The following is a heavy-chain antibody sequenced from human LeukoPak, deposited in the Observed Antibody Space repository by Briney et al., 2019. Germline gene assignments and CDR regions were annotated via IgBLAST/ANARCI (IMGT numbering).Heavy chain of an antibody. CDR1: GFTFSSHG. D-gene: IGHD6-13*01. V-gene: IGHV3-30*02. Sequence: GGSLRLSCAASGFTFSSHGMHWVRQAPGKGLEWVTFIWPDASNRNYADSVKGRFTISRDNSKNTLYLQMNSLRAEDTAVYYCATDQQMAAAGRDYWGQGTLVTVSS. CDR2: IWPDASNR. CDR3: ATDQQMAAAGRDY. J-gene: IGHJ4*02.